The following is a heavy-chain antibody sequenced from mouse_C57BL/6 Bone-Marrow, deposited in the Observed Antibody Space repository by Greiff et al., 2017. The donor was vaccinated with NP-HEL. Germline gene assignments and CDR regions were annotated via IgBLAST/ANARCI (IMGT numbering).Heavy chain of an antibody. CDR3: ARHNWEDAMDY. D-gene: IGHD4-1*01. CDR2: ISSGGSYT. J-gene: IGHJ4*01. CDR1: GFTFSSYG. Sequence: DVTLVESGGDLVKPGGSLKLSCAASGFTFSSYGMSWVRQTPDKRLEWVATISSGGSYTYYPDSVKGRFTISRDNAKNTLYLQMSSLKSEDTAMYYCARHNWEDAMDYWGQGTSVTVSS. V-gene: IGHV5-6*02.